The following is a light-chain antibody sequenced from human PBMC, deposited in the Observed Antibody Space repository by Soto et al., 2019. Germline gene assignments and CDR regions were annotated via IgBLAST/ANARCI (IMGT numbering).Light chain of an antibody. CDR3: QQRSNWPYT. V-gene: IGKV3-11*01. Sequence: EIVLTQSPATLSLSPGERATLSCRASQSVSSYLAWYQQKPGQAPRLLIYDASNRATGIPARFSGSGSGPDFTLTISSLEPEDFAVYYCQQRSNWPYTFVQGTKLEIK. J-gene: IGKJ2*01. CDR1: QSVSSY. CDR2: DAS.